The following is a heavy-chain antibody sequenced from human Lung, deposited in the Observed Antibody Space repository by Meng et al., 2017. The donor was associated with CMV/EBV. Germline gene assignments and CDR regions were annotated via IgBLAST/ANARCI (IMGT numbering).Heavy chain of an antibody. CDR2: IKHDGNEK. V-gene: IGHV3-7*01. CDR3: ANSGLSGRTR. Sequence: GEXXTISCVGSGYAFSDYWMSWVRRAPGKGLEWVATIKHDGNEKYHVDSAKGRFTISRDNAKNSLFLQMDSLRAEDTAMYYCANSGLSGRTRWGQGTLVTVSS. J-gene: IGHJ4*02. CDR1: GYAFSDYW.